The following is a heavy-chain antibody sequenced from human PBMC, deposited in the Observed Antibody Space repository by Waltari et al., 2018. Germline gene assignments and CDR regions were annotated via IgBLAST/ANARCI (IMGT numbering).Heavy chain of an antibody. CDR3: ARAGLGSPLQWLQLLDS. D-gene: IGHD6-19*01. J-gene: IGHJ4*02. Sequence: EVQLVESGGGLIQPGGSLRLPCAALGFNIYNNFMTWVRQAPGKGLEWVSVIYAGSGGTFYAESVKGRFSISRDNSKNTLYLDLNSLTAEDTAVYYCARAGLGSPLQWLQLLDSWGRGTLVTVSS. V-gene: IGHV3-53*01. CDR2: IYAGSGGT. CDR1: GFNIYNNF.